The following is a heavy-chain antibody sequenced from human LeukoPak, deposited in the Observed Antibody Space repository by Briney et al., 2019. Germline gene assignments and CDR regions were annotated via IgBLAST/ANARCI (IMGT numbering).Heavy chain of an antibody. D-gene: IGHD4-23*01. CDR3: ARDRPGYGSTDY. CDR1: GGSISSYY. Sequence: SETLSLTCTVSGGSISSYYWSWIRQPPGKGLEWIGYIYSSGSTNYNPSLKSRVTISVDTSKNQFSLKLTSVTAADTAVYYCARDRPGYGSTDYWGQGTLVTVSS. CDR2: IYSSGST. J-gene: IGHJ4*02. V-gene: IGHV4-59*01.